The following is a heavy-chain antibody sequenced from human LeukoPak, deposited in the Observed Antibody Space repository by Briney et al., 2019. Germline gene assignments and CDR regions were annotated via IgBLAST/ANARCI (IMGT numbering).Heavy chain of an antibody. CDR3: ARVTPVAGHFDY. CDR2: IKKDGSEK. CDR1: GFTLSNYW. D-gene: IGHD6-19*01. V-gene: IGHV3-7*01. Sequence: GGSLRLSCAAAGFTLSNYWMSWVRQAPGKGLEWVANIKKDGSEKYYVDSVKGRFTISRDNAKNSLYLQMNSLRAEDTAVYYCARVTPVAGHFDYWGQGTLVTVSS. J-gene: IGHJ4*02.